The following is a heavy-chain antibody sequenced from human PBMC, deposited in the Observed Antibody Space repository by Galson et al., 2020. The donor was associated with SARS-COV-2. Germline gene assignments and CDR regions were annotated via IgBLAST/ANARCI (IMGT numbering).Heavy chain of an antibody. J-gene: IGHJ4*02. CDR1: GGSFSGYY. CDR3: AREENCFLVVTAPRMCYFDY. V-gene: IGHV4-34*01. CDR2: INSSGST. D-gene: IGHD2-21*02. Sequence: SETLSLTCAVYGGSFSGYYWSWIRQPPGKGLEWIGEINSSGSTNYNPSLKSRVTISVDTSKNHFSLKLSSVTAADTAVYYCAREENCFLVVTAPRMCYFDYWGRGTLATVST.